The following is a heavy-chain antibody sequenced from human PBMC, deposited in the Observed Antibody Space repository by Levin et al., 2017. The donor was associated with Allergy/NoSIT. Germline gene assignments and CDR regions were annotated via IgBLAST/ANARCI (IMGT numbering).Heavy chain of an antibody. CDR3: ARHRSTAISNGHQYFFGMDV. CDR2: IFYTGYT. Sequence: GSLRLSCTVSGDSISSSSHFWGWVRQSPGKGLQWLGTIFYTGYTHYNPSLNSRVTISVDTSKNQFSLMVSSATASDTAVYYCARHRSTAISNGHQYFFGMDVWGQGTTVTVSS. J-gene: IGHJ6*02. CDR1: GDSISSSSHF. D-gene: IGHD4-11*01. V-gene: IGHV4-39*01.